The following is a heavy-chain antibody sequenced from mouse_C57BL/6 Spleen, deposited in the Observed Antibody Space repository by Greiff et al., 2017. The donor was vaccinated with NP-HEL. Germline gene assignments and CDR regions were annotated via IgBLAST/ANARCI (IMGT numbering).Heavy chain of an antibody. CDR3: ARLGQGSGYVGGFDY. Sequence: QVQLQQSGPELVKPGASVKISCKASGYAFSSSWMNWVKQRPGKGLEWIGRIYPGDGDTNYNGKFKGKATLTADKSSSTAYMQLSSLTSEDSAVYFCARLGQGSGYVGGFDYWGQGTTLTVSS. D-gene: IGHD3-2*02. J-gene: IGHJ2*01. V-gene: IGHV1-82*01. CDR2: IYPGDGDT. CDR1: GYAFSSSW.